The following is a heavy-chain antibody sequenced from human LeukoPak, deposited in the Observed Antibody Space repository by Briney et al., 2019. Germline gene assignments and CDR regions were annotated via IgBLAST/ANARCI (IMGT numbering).Heavy chain of an antibody. CDR3: ARHGNDVNWFDP. V-gene: IGHV4-39*01. Sequence: SETLSLTCTVSGGSISNSGYYWGWIRQPPGKELQWIGSVYYSGTPHYNPSLKSRVSISVDTSKNQFSLKLTSVTAADTALYYCARHGNDVNWFDPWGQGTLVTVSS. CDR2: VYYSGTP. J-gene: IGHJ5*02. CDR1: GGSISNSGYY. D-gene: IGHD3-16*01.